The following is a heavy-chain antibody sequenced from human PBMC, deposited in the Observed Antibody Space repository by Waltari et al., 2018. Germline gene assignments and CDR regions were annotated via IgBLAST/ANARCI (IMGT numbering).Heavy chain of an antibody. CDR3: ARDRVRGFSIFDL. D-gene: IGHD3-10*01. J-gene: IGHJ2*01. CDR1: GGSIRSHY. V-gene: IGHV4-59*11. CDR2: IYYSGST. Sequence: QVQLQESGPGLVKPSETLSLTCTVSGGSIRSHYWCWIRQPPGKGLEWIGYIYYSGSTNYNPSLKSRVTISVDTSKNQFSLKLSSVTAADTAVYYCARDRVRGFSIFDLWGRGTLVTVSS.